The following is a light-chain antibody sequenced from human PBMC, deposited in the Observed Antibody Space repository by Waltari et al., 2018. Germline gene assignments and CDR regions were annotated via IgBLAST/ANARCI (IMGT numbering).Light chain of an antibody. J-gene: IGKJ4*01. Sequence: DIQMTQSPSYLSASVGDTVTITCRASQSINNYLTWYQQKPGKAPILLIYATYTLQSGVPSRFSGSGSGTDFTLTISNLQPEDFATYYCQQSHSLLRLTFGGGTKVDIK. CDR3: QQSHSLLRLT. CDR2: ATY. CDR1: QSINNY. V-gene: IGKV1-39*01.